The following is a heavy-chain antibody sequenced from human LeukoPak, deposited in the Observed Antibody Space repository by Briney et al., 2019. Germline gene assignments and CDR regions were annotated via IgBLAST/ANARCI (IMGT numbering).Heavy chain of an antibody. Sequence: SETLSLTCTVSGGSISSYYWSWIRQPPGKGLEWIGYIYYSGSTNYNPSLKSRVTISVDTSKNQFSLKLSSVAAADTAVYYCARDPNYYDRSGYYYMDVWGKGTTVTVSS. CDR3: ARDPNYYDRSGYYYMDV. D-gene: IGHD3-22*01. V-gene: IGHV4-59*01. J-gene: IGHJ6*03. CDR2: IYYSGST. CDR1: GGSISSYY.